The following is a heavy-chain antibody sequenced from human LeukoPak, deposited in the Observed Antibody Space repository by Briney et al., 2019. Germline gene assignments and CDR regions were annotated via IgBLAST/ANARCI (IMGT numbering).Heavy chain of an antibody. V-gene: IGHV3-48*02. CDR2: ITGSSSTI. Sequence: PGGSLRLSCVASGFTFSIYSMTWVRQAPGKGLEWVSYITGSSSTIYYADSVKGRFTVSRDNAKNSLYLQMNSLRDDDTAVYYCAGDSGIDSWGQGTLVTVSS. D-gene: IGHD6-25*01. CDR1: GFTFSIYS. J-gene: IGHJ4*02. CDR3: AGDSGIDS.